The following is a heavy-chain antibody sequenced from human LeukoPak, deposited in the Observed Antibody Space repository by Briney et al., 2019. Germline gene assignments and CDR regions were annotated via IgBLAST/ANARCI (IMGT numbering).Heavy chain of an antibody. D-gene: IGHD6-19*01. CDR2: ISWNSGSI. CDR3: AKEYGSGWKLIGV. J-gene: IGHJ6*02. Sequence: GGSLRLSCAASGFTFDDYAMHWVRQAPGKGLEWVSGISWNSGSIGYADSVKGRFTISRDNSKNTLYLQMNSLRAEDTAVYYCAKEYGSGWKLIGVWGQGTTVTVSS. CDR1: GFTFDDYA. V-gene: IGHV3-9*01.